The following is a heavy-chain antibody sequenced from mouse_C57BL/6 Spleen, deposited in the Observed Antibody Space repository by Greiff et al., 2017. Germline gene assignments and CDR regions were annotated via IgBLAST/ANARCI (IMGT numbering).Heavy chain of an antibody. CDR3: ARVVWKAMDY. J-gene: IGHJ4*01. CDR1: GYTFTDYY. Sequence: QVQLKQSGAELVRPGASVKLSCKASGYTFTDYYINWVKQRPGQGLEWIARIYPGSGNTYYNEKFKGKATLTAEKSSSTAYMQLSSLTSEDSAVYFCARVVWKAMDYWGQGTSVTVSS. V-gene: IGHV1-76*01. D-gene: IGHD2-10*02. CDR2: IYPGSGNT.